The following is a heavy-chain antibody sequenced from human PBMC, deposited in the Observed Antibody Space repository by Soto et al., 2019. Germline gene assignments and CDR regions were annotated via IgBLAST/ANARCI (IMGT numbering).Heavy chain of an antibody. D-gene: IGHD1-1*01. J-gene: IGHJ4*02. CDR3: ARGLSGDKVDS. V-gene: IGHV4-30-4*01. CDR1: GGSISSGDYY. CDR2: IYDSGST. Sequence: QVQLQESGPGLVKPSQTLSLTCTIAGGSISSGDYYWSWIRQPPGKGLEWIGHIYDSGSTYNNPSLNSRVTISIDPSESQFSLSLRSVTAADTAVYYCARGLSGDKVDSWGQGTLVTVSS.